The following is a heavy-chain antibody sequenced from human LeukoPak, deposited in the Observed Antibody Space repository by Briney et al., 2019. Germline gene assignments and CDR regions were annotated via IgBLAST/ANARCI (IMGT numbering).Heavy chain of an antibody. CDR2: VDHTGST. Sequence: SETLSLTCTVSDDSITMYYWTWIRQPPGKGLEWIGYVDHTGSTKFNPSLNGRVSISRDTSNNFFSLRLRSVTAADTAVYFCARGRVSSSTWYSTYYYFFYMDFCGKGTTVTVSS. CDR3: ARGRVSSSTWYSTYYYFFYMDF. J-gene: IGHJ6*03. CDR1: DDSITMYY. D-gene: IGHD4-11*01. V-gene: IGHV4-59*01.